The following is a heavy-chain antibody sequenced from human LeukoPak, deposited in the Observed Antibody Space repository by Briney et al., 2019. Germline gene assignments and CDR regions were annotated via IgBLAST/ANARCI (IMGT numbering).Heavy chain of an antibody. CDR3: ARAPKSVV. CDR1: GFTFSNYW. D-gene: IGHD3-22*01. J-gene: IGHJ4*02. CDR2: IKQDGSEI. Sequence: GGSLRLSCVASGFTFSNYWMSWVRQAPGKGLEWVANIKQDGSEIYYVDSVKGRFTISRDNVKNSLYLQMSSLRVEDTAVYYCARAPKSVVWGQGTLVTVSS. V-gene: IGHV3-7*01.